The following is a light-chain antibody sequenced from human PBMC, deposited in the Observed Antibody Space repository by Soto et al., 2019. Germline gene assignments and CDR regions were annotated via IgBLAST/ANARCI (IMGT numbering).Light chain of an antibody. CDR1: SSDVGGYNY. CDR2: DVS. Sequence: QPVLTQPPSASGSPGQSVTISCTGTSSDVGGYNYVSWYQQHPGKAPKLMIYDVSKRPSGVPDRFSGSKSGNTASLTVSGLQAEDDADYYCSSYAGSLYVFGTGTKLTVL. CDR3: SSYAGSLYV. V-gene: IGLV2-8*01. J-gene: IGLJ1*01.